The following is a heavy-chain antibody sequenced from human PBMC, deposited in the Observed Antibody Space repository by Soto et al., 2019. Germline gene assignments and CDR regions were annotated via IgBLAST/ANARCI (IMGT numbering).Heavy chain of an antibody. V-gene: IGHV3-23*01. CDR2: ISGSGGST. D-gene: IGHD4-17*01. J-gene: IGHJ5*02. CDR1: GFTFSSYA. CDR3: AKDRNPYDGDYDWVHWFDP. Sequence: EVQLLESGGGLVQPGGSLRLSCAASGFTFSSYAMSWVRQAPGKGLEWVSAISGSGGSTYYADSVKGRFTISRDNSKNTLYLQMNSLSAEDTAVYYCAKDRNPYDGDYDWVHWFDPWGQGTLVTVSS.